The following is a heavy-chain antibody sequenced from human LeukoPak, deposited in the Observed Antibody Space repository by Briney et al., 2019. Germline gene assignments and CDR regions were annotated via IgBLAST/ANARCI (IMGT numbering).Heavy chain of an antibody. Sequence: GGSLRLSCAASGFTFSSYAMHWVRQAPGKGLEWVAVISYDGSNKYYADSVKGRFTISRDNSKNTLYLQMNSLRAEDTAVYYCARDPVYATYYYYYMDVWGKGTTVTVSS. CDR2: ISYDGSNK. J-gene: IGHJ6*03. CDR1: GFTFSSYA. D-gene: IGHD2-8*01. V-gene: IGHV3-30*04. CDR3: ARDPVYATYYYYYMDV.